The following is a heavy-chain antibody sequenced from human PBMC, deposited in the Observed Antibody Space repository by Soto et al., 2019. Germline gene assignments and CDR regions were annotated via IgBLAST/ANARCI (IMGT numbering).Heavy chain of an antibody. CDR2: ISSSSSYI. J-gene: IGHJ6*04. V-gene: IGHV3-21*01. Sequence: EVQLVESGGGLVKPGGSLRLSCAASGFTFSSYSMNWVRQAPGKGLEWVSSISSSSSYIYYADSVKGRFTISRDNAKNSLYLQMNSLRAEDTAVYYCASTAVMVYGMDVWGKGTTVTVSS. CDR3: ASTAVMVYGMDV. CDR1: GFTFSSYS. D-gene: IGHD2-8*01.